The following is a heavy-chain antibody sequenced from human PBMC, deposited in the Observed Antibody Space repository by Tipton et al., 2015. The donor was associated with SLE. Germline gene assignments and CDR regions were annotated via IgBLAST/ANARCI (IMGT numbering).Heavy chain of an antibody. V-gene: IGHV3-21*01. J-gene: IGHJ4*02. Sequence: GSLRLSCAASGFTVSSNYMSWVRQAPGKGLEWVSSISSRTSYIYYADSVKGRFTISRDNAKNSVYLQMNSLRAEDTAVYYCARGRDHTYWGQGTLVTVSS. CDR2: ISSRTSYI. CDR3: ARGRDHTY. CDR1: GFTVSSNY.